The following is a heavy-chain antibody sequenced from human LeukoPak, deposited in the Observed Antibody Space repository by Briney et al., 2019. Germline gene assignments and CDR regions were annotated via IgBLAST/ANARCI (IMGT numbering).Heavy chain of an antibody. J-gene: IGHJ3*02. V-gene: IGHV4-59*01. Sequence: ETLSLTCTVSGGSISSYYWSWIRQPPGKGLEWIGYIYYSGSTNYNPSLKSRVTISVDTSKNQFSLKLSSVTAADTAVYYCARLTITMIVGDAFDIWGQGTMVAVSS. CDR2: IYYSGST. CDR3: ARLTITMIVGDAFDI. CDR1: GGSISSYY. D-gene: IGHD3-22*01.